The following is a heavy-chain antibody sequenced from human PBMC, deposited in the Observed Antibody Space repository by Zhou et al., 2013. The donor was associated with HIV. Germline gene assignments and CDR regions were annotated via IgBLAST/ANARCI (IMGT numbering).Heavy chain of an antibody. CDR1: GGTFSSYA. CDR2: IIPIFGTA. J-gene: IGHJ4*02. Sequence: QVQLVQSGAEVKKPGSSVKVSCKASGGTFSSYAISWVRQAPGQGLEWMGGIIPIFGTANYAQKFQGRVTITTDESTSTAYMELSSLRSEDTAVYYCARDGRIAAAGTAYYFDYWGQGTLVTVSS. D-gene: IGHD6-13*01. CDR3: ARDGRIAAAGTAYYFDY. V-gene: IGHV1-69*05.